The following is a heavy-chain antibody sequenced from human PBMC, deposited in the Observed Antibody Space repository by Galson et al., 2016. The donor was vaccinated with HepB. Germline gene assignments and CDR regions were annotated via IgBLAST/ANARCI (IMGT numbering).Heavy chain of an antibody. Sequence: SLRLSCAASGFTFSGYGMNWVRQTPAKGLEWVSSISSNSNYMYYADSVRGRFTISRDNAKNSLYLQMNSLTAEDTAVYYCARNPHSTNWIGAEYFQYWGQGTLVTVSS. D-gene: IGHD6-13*01. CDR3: ARNPHSTNWIGAEYFQY. CDR1: GFTFSGYG. CDR2: ISSNSNYM. V-gene: IGHV3-21*01. J-gene: IGHJ1*01.